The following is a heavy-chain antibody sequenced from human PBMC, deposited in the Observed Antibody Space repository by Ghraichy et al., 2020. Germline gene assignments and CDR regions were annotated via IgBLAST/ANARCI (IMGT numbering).Heavy chain of an antibody. J-gene: IGHJ4*02. Sequence: ASVKVSCKASGYTFTSYGISWVRQDPGQGLEWMGWISAYNGNTNYAQKLQGRVTMTTDTSTSTAYMELRSLRSDDTAVYYCARQSSTREYQLPIWDWGQGTLVTVSS. CDR3: ARQSSTREYQLPIWD. D-gene: IGHD2-2*01. CDR2: ISAYNGNT. CDR1: GYTFTSYG. V-gene: IGHV1-18*04.